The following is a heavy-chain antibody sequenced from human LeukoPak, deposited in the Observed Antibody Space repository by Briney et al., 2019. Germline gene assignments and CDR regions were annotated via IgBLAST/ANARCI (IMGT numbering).Heavy chain of an antibody. V-gene: IGHV1-18*01. J-gene: IGHJ5*02. Sequence: ASVKVSCKASGYTFTSYGISWVRQAPGQGLEWVGWISAYNGNTNYAQKLQGRVTMTTDTSTSTAYMELRSLRSDDTAVYYCARDRFCSGGSCSNWFDPWGQGTLVAVSS. CDR3: ARDRFCSGGSCSNWFDP. CDR1: GYTFTSYG. CDR2: ISAYNGNT. D-gene: IGHD2-15*01.